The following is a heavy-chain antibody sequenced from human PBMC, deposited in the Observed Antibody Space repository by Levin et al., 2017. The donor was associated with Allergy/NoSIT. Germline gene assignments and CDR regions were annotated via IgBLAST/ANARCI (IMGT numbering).Heavy chain of an antibody. CDR1: GGTFSSYA. D-gene: IGHD3-10*01. J-gene: IGHJ4*02. CDR3: ARGGLLWFGELLPYYFDY. CDR2: IIPIFGTA. Sequence: ASVKVSCKASGGTFSSYAISWVRQAPGQGLEWMGGIIPIFGTANYAQKFQGRVTITADKSTSTAYMELSSLRSEDTAVYYCARGGLLWFGELLPYYFDYWGQGTLVTVSS. V-gene: IGHV1-69*06.